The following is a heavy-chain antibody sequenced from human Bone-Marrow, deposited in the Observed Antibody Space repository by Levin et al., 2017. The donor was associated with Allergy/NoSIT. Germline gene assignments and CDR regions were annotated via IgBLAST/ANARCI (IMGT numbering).Heavy chain of an antibody. J-gene: IGHJ5*01. Sequence: SETLSLTCTVSGAAISSIGSSYWTWIRQPPGKGLEWIGYMFDSGSTNYNPSLKSRVTISVDKSKNQFSLKLTSVTAADSAGYDCAGHSGWFDYWGQGALVAVSS. D-gene: IGHD6-19*01. V-gene: IGHV4-59*08. CDR3: AGHSGWFDY. CDR2: MFDSGST. CDR1: GAAISSIGSSY.